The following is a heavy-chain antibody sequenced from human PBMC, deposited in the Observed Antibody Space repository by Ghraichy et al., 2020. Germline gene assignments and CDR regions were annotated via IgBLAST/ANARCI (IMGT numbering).Heavy chain of an antibody. D-gene: IGHD6-19*01. CDR1: GFTFSSYA. V-gene: IGHV3-23*01. J-gene: IGHJ4*02. CDR3: AKVYRSGWYRVKSGPFGY. CDR2: ISGSGIST. Sequence: GGSLRLSCAASGFTFSSYAMSWVRQAPGKGLECVSSISGSGISTYYVDSVKGRFTVSRDNSKNTLYLQMNSLRSEDTAVYYCAKVYRSGWYRVKSGPFGYWGQGILATGSS.